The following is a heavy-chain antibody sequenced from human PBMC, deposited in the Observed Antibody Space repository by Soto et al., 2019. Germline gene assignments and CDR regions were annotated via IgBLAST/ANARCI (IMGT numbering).Heavy chain of an antibody. J-gene: IGHJ4*02. Sequence: WTWIRQSPEKGLEWIGEVNHSGTTYYNPSLKTRVTISVHTSKNQFSLKMSSVTAADTAVYYCARGIGYCSSINCYSSRRLRFDSWGQGTLVTVSS. D-gene: IGHD2-2*01. CDR3: ARGIGYCSSINCYSSRRLRFDS. V-gene: IGHV4-34*01. CDR2: VNHSGTT.